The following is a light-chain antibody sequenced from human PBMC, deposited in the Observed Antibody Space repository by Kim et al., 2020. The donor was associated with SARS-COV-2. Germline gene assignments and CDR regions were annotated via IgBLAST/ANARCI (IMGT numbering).Light chain of an antibody. V-gene: IGLV1-40*01. CDR3: QSYDSSLSGSV. CDR1: SSNIGAGYN. J-gene: IGLJ3*02. CDR2: ANT. Sequence: QLVLTLPPSVSGAPGQRVTISCSGTSSNIGAGYNVNWYQQVPGTAPKLLIYANTNRPSGVSDRFSGSKSGTSASLTITGLQAEDEADYYCQSYDSSLSGSVFGGGTQLTVL.